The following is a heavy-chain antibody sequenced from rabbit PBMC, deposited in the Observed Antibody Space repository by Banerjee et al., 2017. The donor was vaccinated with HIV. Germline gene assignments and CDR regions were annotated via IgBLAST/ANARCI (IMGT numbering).Heavy chain of an antibody. V-gene: IGHV1S40*01. CDR3: ARRNGYFNL. CDR2: IVSGSSDSSDST. CDR1: GFSFSSTYY. Sequence: QSLQESGGGLVQPEGSLTLTCTASGFSFSSTYYMCWVRQAPGKGLEWIACIVSGSSDSSDSTYYANWAKGRFTISKTSSTAVTLQMTSLTAADTATYFCARRNGYFNLWGPGTLVTVS. J-gene: IGHJ4*01.